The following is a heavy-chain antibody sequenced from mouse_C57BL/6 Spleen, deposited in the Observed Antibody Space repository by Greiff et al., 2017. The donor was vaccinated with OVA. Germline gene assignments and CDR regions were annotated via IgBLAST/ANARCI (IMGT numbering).Heavy chain of an antibody. J-gene: IGHJ1*03. CDR3: ATYSNDWYFDV. V-gene: IGHV1-54*01. Sequence: LQESGAELVRPGTSVKVSCKASGYAFTNYLIEWVKQRPGQGLEWIGVINPGSGGTNYNEKFKGKATLTADKSSSTAYMQLSSLTSEDSAVYFCATYSNDWYFDVWGTGTTVTVSS. CDR1: GYAFTNYL. D-gene: IGHD2-5*01. CDR2: INPGSGGT.